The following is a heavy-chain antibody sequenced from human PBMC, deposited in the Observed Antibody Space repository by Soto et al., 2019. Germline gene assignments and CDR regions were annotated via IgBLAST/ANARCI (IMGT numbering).Heavy chain of an antibody. D-gene: IGHD6-19*01. CDR2: IYYSGST. Sequence: QLQLQESGPGLVKPSETLSLTCTVSGDSITSSNYYWAWIRQSPGKGLEWVGSIYYSGSTYYNPSLKMRVTVSVDTSKNHFALSLSSVTAADTAVYYCARRRAGLGYYWGQGDLVTVS. CDR1: GDSITSSNYY. CDR3: ARRRAGLGYY. V-gene: IGHV4-39*02. J-gene: IGHJ4*02.